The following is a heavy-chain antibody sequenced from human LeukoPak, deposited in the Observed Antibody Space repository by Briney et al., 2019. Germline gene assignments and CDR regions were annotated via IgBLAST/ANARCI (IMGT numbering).Heavy chain of an antibody. J-gene: IGHJ5*02. CDR2: IKQDGSEK. Sequence: GGSLRLSCAASGFTFSSYWMSWVRQAPGKGLEWVANIKQDGSEKYYVDSVKGRFTISRDNAKNSLYLQMNSLRAEDTAVYYCARSLILLWFGELLSWFDPWGQETLVTVSS. CDR3: ARSLILLWFGELLSWFDP. D-gene: IGHD3-10*01. CDR1: GFTFSSYW. V-gene: IGHV3-7*01.